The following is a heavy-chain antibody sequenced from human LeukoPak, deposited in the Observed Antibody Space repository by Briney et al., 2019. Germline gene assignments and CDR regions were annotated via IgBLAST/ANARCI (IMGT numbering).Heavy chain of an antibody. CDR2: IKQDGSEK. CDR1: GFTFSSYW. V-gene: IGHV3-7*03. D-gene: IGHD3-10*01. Sequence: GGSLRLSCAASGFTFSSYWMSWVRQAPGKGLEWVANIKQDGSEKYYVDSEKGRFTISRDNAKNSLYLQMNSLRAEDTAVYYCARNYYGVPYYFDYWGQGTLVTVSS. J-gene: IGHJ4*02. CDR3: ARNYYGVPYYFDY.